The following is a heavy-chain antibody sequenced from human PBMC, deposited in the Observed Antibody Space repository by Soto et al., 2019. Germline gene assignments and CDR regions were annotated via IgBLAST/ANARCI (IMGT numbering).Heavy chain of an antibody. J-gene: IGHJ4*02. CDR2: IYYSGST. CDR3: ARRSSSGYSFDY. CDR1: GGSISSGGYY. V-gene: IGHV4-31*03. Sequence: PSETLSLTCTVSGGSISSGGYYWSWIRQHPGKGLEWIGYIYYSGSTYYNPSLKSRVTISVDTSKNQFSLKLSSVTAADTAVYYCARRSSSGYSFDYWGQGTLVTVSS. D-gene: IGHD3-22*01.